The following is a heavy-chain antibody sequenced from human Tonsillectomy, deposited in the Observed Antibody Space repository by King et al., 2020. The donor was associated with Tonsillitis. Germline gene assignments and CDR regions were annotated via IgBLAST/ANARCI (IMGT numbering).Heavy chain of an antibody. CDR3: ARDQGDYDSSGYWEYYYGMDV. V-gene: IGHV4-59*01. Sequence: QLQESGPGLVKPSETLSLTCTVSGGSISSYYWSWIRQPPGKGLEWIGYIYYSGSTNYNPALKSRVTISVDTSKNQFSLELSSVTAADTDVYYCARDQGDYDSSGYWEYYYGMDVWGQGTTATVSS. J-gene: IGHJ6*02. D-gene: IGHD3-22*01. CDR2: IYYSGST. CDR1: GGSISSYY.